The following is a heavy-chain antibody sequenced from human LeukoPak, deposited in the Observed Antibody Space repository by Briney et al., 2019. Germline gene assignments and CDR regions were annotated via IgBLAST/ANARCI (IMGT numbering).Heavy chain of an antibody. CDR2: ISWNSGSI. CDR1: GFTFDDYA. CDR3: AKDITIGGNGVWEYFDY. J-gene: IGHJ4*02. V-gene: IGHV3-9*01. Sequence: GGSLRLSCAASGFTFDDYAMHWVRQAPGKGLEWVSGISWNSGSIGYADSVKGRFTISRDNAKNSLYLQMNSLRAEDTALYYCAKDITIGGNGVWEYFDYWGQGTLVTVSS. D-gene: IGHD4-23*01.